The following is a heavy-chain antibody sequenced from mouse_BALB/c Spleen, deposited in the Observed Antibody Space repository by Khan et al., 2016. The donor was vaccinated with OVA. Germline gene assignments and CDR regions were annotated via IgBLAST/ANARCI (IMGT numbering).Heavy chain of an antibody. Sequence: VELVESGPGLVAPSQSLSITCTVSGFSLTSYGVHWVRQPPGKGLEWLGVIWAGGSTNYNSALMSRLSISKDNSKGQVFLKMNSLQNDDTSVYYCARLEDIWGQGTTLTVSS. CDR3: ARLEDI. J-gene: IGHJ2*01. V-gene: IGHV2-9*02. CDR2: IWAGGST. D-gene: IGHD1-3*01. CDR1: GFSLTSYG.